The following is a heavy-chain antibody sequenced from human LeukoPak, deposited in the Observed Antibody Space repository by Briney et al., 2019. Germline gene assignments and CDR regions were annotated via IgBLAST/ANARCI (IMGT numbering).Heavy chain of an antibody. CDR3: GCPLEMATITSDAFDI. Sequence: GESLKISCKGSGYSYTSYWIAWVRQMPGRGLEWMGIIFPGDSDTTYSPSFQGQVTISADKSISTAYLQWSGLRASDTAMYYCGCPLEMATITSDAFDIWGQGTMVTVSS. V-gene: IGHV5-51*01. CDR2: IFPGDSDT. J-gene: IGHJ3*02. CDR1: GYSYTSYW. D-gene: IGHD5-24*01.